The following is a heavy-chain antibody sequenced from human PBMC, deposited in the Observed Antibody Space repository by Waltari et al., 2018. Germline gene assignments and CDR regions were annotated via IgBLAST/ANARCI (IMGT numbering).Heavy chain of an antibody. J-gene: IGHJ6*03. D-gene: IGHD2-15*01. Sequence: QVTLKESGPVLVKPTETLTLTCTVSGFSLSNARMGVSWIRQPPGKALEWLAHIFSNDEKSYSTSLKSRLTISKDTSKSQVVLTMTNVDPVDTATYYCAQIKDGGPPLVYYYYYMDVWGKGTTVTISS. CDR3: AQIKDGGPPLVYYYYYMDV. CDR1: GFSLSNARMG. CDR2: IFSNDEK. V-gene: IGHV2-26*01.